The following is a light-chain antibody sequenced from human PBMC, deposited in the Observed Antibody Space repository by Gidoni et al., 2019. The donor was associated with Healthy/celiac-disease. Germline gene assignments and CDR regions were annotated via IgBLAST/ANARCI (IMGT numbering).Light chain of an antibody. CDR2: GAS. CDR3: QQYGSSPQT. J-gene: IGKJ1*01. V-gene: IGKV3-20*01. CDR1: QSVSSSY. Sequence: EIVLTQSPGTLSLSPGERATLSCRASQSVSSSYLAWYQQKPGQAPRLLIYGASSRATGIPDRFYGSGSGTDFPLTISRLEPEDFAVYYCQQYGSSPQTFGQGTKVEIK.